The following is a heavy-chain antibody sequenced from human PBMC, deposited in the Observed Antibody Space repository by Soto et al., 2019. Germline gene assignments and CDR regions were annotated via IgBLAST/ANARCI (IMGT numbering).Heavy chain of an antibody. CDR3: AKDHFREDTYYYYGMDV. J-gene: IGHJ6*02. Sequence: QVQLVESGGGVVQPGRSLRLSCAASGFTFSNFGMHWVRQAPGKGLEWVALIPYDARSEHYADSVKGRFTISRDKSKNTLSLQMNSLRPEDAGIYYCAKDHFREDTYYYYGMDVWGQGTTVTV. V-gene: IGHV3-30*18. CDR1: GFTFSNFG. D-gene: IGHD3-3*02. CDR2: IPYDARSE.